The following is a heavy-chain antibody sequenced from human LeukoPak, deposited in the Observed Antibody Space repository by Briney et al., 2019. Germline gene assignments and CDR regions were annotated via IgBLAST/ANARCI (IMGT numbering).Heavy chain of an antibody. CDR2: IRAGGYDT. V-gene: IGHV3-23*01. CDR3: ARGRDYGDYIFDY. Sequence: PGGSLRLSCAASGFTFNNYAMSWVRQAPGKGLEWVSGIRAGGYDTYHADSVKGRFTISRNTSKNTLELQMNSLRVEDTAIYYCARGRDYGDYIFDYWGQGTLVTVSS. CDR1: GFTFNNYA. J-gene: IGHJ4*02. D-gene: IGHD4-17*01.